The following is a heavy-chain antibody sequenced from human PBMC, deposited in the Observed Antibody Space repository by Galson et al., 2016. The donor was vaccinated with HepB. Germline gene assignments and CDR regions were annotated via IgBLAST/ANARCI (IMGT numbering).Heavy chain of an antibody. D-gene: IGHD3-10*01. Sequence: SVKVSCKASGYMFTSYGIHWVRQAPGQRPEWMGWINGGNGNTKYSQKLQGRLNIATDTSASTAYMELSSLRSEDTAVYYCARSWGSGCLNYYYYPMDVWGLGTTVTVSS. CDR3: ARSWGSGCLNYYYYPMDV. V-gene: IGHV1-3*01. J-gene: IGHJ6*02. CDR2: INGGNGNT. CDR1: GYMFTSYG.